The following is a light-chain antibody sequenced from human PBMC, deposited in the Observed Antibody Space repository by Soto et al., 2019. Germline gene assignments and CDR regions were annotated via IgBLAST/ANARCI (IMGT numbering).Light chain of an antibody. CDR1: QGISSY. CDR3: QQLNSYPPYT. CDR2: AAS. J-gene: IGKJ2*01. Sequence: IQLTQSPSSLSASVGDRVTITCRASQGISSYLAWYQQKPGKAPKLLIYAASTLQSGVPSRFSGSGSGTDFTLTISILQPEDFATYYCQQLNSYPPYTFGQGTKLEIK. V-gene: IGKV1-9*01.